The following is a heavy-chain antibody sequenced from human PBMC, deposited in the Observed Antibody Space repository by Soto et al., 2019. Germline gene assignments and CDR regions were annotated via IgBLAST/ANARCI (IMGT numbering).Heavy chain of an antibody. CDR1: GGSVSSGSYY. Sequence: SETLSLTCTVSGGSVSSGSYYWSWIRQPPGKGLEWIGYIYKSGSTNYKPSLKSQVTKSEDTSKNQFSLKLSSVTAADTAVYYCARGLLPVLGSHSDNWFDPWGQGTLVTVSS. V-gene: IGHV4-61*01. D-gene: IGHD1-26*01. J-gene: IGHJ5*02. CDR2: IYKSGST. CDR3: ARGLLPVLGSHSDNWFDP.